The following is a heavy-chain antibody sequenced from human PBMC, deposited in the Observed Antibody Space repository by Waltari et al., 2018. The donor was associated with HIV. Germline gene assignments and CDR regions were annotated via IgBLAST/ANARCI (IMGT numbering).Heavy chain of an antibody. J-gene: IGHJ4*02. CDR2: IYTSGST. D-gene: IGHD1-26*01. CDR1: GGSISSGSYY. Sequence: QVQLQESGPGLVKPSQTLSLTCTVSGGSISSGSYYWSWIRQPAGKGLEWIGRIYTSGSTNYNPSLKSRVTISVDTSKNQFSLKLSSVTAADTAVYYCARGGYWERRFDYWGQGTLVTVSS. V-gene: IGHV4-61*02. CDR3: ARGGYWERRFDY.